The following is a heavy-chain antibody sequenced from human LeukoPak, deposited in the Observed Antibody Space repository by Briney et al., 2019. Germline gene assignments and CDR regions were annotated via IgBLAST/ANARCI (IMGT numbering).Heavy chain of an antibody. D-gene: IGHD3-10*01. CDR2: TKIKRLHSET. CDR3: FRNEETTGRFGDC. Sequence: PGGGLSLSRVASVFTSYESAIHCVSQAPARGGEGVGRTKIKRLHSETAYAQWVRGWFTIYKHDSTNTAFVEMNNLRTAHTALYYCFRNEETTGRFGDCWGQGALVTVS. J-gene: IGHJ4*02. CDR1: VFTSYESA. V-gene: IGHV3-73*01.